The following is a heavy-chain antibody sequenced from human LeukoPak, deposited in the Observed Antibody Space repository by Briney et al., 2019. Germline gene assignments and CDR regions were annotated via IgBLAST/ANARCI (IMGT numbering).Heavy chain of an antibody. CDR2: ISAYNGNT. V-gene: IGHV1-18*01. D-gene: IGHD3-9*01. CDR3: ARRDDILTGYLYPPAFDI. Sequence: ASVKVSCMASVYIYTSYGISWVRQAPGQGLEWMGWISAYNGNTNYAQKLQGRVTMTTDTSTSAAYMELRSLRSDDTAVYYCARRDDILTGYLYPPAFDIWGQGTMVTVSS. CDR1: VYIYTSYG. J-gene: IGHJ3*02.